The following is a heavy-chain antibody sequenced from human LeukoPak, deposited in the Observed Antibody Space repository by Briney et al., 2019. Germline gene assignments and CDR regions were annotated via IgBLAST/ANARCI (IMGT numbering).Heavy chain of an antibody. CDR1: GFTFSSYA. Sequence: GGSLRLSCAASGFTFSSYAMHWVRQAPVKGLEYVSAISSNGGSTYYANSVKGRFTISRDNSKNTLYLQMGSPRAEDMAVYYCARGGYSSSWYYFDYWGQGTLVTVSS. CDR2: ISSNGGST. D-gene: IGHD6-13*01. V-gene: IGHV3-64*01. CDR3: ARGGYSSSWYYFDY. J-gene: IGHJ4*02.